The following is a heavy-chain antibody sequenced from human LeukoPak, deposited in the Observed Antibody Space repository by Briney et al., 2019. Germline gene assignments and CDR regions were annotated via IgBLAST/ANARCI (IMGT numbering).Heavy chain of an antibody. J-gene: IGHJ4*02. Sequence: PSETLSLTCAVYGGSFSGYYWSWIRQPPGKGLEWIGEINHSGSTNYNPSLESRVTISVDTSKNQFSLKLSSVTAADTAVYYCAISTYYYDSSGYSEHPFDYWGQGTLVTVSS. V-gene: IGHV4-34*01. CDR3: AISTYYYDSSGYSEHPFDY. CDR2: INHSGST. CDR1: GGSFSGYY. D-gene: IGHD3-22*01.